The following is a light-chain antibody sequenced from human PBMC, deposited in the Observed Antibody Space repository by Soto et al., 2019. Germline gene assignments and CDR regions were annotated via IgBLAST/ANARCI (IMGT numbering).Light chain of an antibody. CDR3: QQYNNWPWT. J-gene: IGKJ1*01. Sequence: EIVLTQSPATLSVSPVDRVTLSCRASQSVSSNLAWYQQKPGQPPRLFIYGATSRATGVPARFSGSRSGTEFTLAISSLQSEDVAVYYCQQYNNWPWTFGQGTKVDI. CDR1: QSVSSN. V-gene: IGKV3-15*01. CDR2: GAT.